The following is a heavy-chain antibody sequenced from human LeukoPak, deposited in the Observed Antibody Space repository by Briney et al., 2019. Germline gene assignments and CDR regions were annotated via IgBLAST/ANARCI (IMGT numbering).Heavy chain of an antibody. Sequence: PSETLSLTCAVSGYSISSGYYWGWIRQPPGKGLEWIGIIYHSGSTYYNPSLKSRVTISVDTSKNQFSLKLSSVTAADTAVYYCARESGSRPWNWFDPWGQGTLVTVSS. CDR3: ARESGSRPWNWFDP. D-gene: IGHD1-26*01. V-gene: IGHV4-38-2*02. CDR1: GYSISSGYY. CDR2: IYHSGST. J-gene: IGHJ5*02.